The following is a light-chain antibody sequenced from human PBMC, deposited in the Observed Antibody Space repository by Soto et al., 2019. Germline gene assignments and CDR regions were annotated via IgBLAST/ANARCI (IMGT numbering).Light chain of an antibody. Sequence: EIVLTQSPGTLSLSPGERATLSCRASQSISSSYLAWYQQKPGQAPRLLIYGASSRAAGIPDRFSGSGSGKDLTLTISRLEPEDFAVYYCNQYGSSPFTFGPGTKVDIK. CDR1: QSISSSY. CDR3: NQYGSSPFT. CDR2: GAS. J-gene: IGKJ3*01. V-gene: IGKV3-20*01.